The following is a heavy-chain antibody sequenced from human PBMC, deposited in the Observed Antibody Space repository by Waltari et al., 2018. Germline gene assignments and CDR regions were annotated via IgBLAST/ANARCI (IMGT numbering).Heavy chain of an antibody. CDR2: IYYSGST. D-gene: IGHD3-22*01. J-gene: IGHJ4*02. V-gene: IGHV4-31*03. CDR3: ARENGDSSVDY. CDR1: GGSISSGGYY. Sequence: QVQLQESGPGLVMPSQTLSLTCNVSGGSISSGGYYWSWIRQHPGKGLEWMGYIYYSGSTYYNPSLKSRITISVDTSKNLFSLKLSSVTAADTAVYYCARENGDSSVDYWGQGTLVTVSS.